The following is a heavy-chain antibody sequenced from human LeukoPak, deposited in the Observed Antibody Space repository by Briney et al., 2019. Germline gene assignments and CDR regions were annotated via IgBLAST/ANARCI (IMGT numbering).Heavy chain of an antibody. D-gene: IGHD3-10*01. V-gene: IGHV4-59*01. CDR2: IYYSWST. CDR3: ARDPGYYGSGSYYPRSNYYYYYGMDV. Sequence: SETLSLTCTVSGGSISSYYWSWIRQPPGKGLEWIGYIYYSWSTNYNPSLKSRVTISVDTSKNQFSLKLSSVTAADTAVYYCARDPGYYGSGSYYPRSNYYYYYGMDVWGQGTTVTVSS. J-gene: IGHJ6*02. CDR1: GGSISSYY.